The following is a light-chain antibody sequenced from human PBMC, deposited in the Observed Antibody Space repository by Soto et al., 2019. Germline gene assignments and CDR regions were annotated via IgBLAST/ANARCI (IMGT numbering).Light chain of an antibody. J-gene: IGLJ1*01. CDR2: DVS. CDR3: SSYTSSSTPYV. CDR1: SSDVGGYNY. V-gene: IGLV2-14*01. Sequence: QSVLTQPASVSGSPGQSITISCTGTSSDVGGYNYVSWYQQHPGKAPKLMIYDVSNRPSGVSNRFSGSKSGNTASLTISGLQAEYEADYYCSSYTSSSTPYVFGPGTKVTV.